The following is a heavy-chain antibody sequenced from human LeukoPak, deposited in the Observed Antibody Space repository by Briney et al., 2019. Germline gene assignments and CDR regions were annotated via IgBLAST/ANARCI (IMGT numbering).Heavy chain of an antibody. Sequence: VGSLRLSCAASGFTFSSYSMNWVRQAPGKGLEWVSYISSSSSTIYYADSVKGRFTISRDNAKNSLYLQMNSLRAEDTAVYYCARVGDTIFGVVINEDDYWGQGTLVTVSS. CDR3: ARVGDTIFGVVINEDDY. CDR2: ISSSSSTI. CDR1: GFTFSSYS. D-gene: IGHD3-3*01. V-gene: IGHV3-48*01. J-gene: IGHJ4*02.